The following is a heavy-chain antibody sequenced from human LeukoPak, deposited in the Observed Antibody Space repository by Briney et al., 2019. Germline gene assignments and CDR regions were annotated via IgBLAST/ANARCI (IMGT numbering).Heavy chain of an antibody. J-gene: IGHJ4*02. V-gene: IGHV5-51*01. CDR2: IYPGDSNT. CDR1: GYRFTNYW. D-gene: IGHD6-13*01. Sequence: GESLKISCKGSGYRFTNYWIGWVRQMPGKGLEWMGIIYPGDSNTRYSPSFQGQATISADKSISTAYLQWSSLKASDTAMYYCARIADQGYYFDYWAQGTLVTVSS. CDR3: ARIADQGYYFDY.